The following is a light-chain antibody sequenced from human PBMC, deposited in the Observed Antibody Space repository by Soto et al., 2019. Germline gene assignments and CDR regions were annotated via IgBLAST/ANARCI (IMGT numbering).Light chain of an antibody. Sequence: DIQMTQSPSSLSASVGYRVTITCRASQSISTYLNWYQHKPGKAPKVLIYAVSSLQSGVPSRFSGSGSGTDFTLTITSLQPEDSATYYCQHSYGTPRTFGQGTKVEIK. CDR3: QHSYGTPRT. J-gene: IGKJ1*01. V-gene: IGKV1-39*01. CDR1: QSISTY. CDR2: AVS.